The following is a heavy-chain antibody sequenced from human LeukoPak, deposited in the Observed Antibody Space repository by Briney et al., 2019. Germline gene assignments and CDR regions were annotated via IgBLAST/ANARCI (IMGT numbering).Heavy chain of an antibody. CDR1: GGSISSYY. CDR3: AGLDYGDLQALNY. CDR2: IYYSGST. Sequence: SETLSLTCTVSGGSISSYYWSWIRQPPGKGLEWIGYIYYSGSTNYNPSLKSRVTISVDTSKNQFSLKLSSVTAADTAVYYCAGLDYGDLQALNYWGQGTLVTVSS. J-gene: IGHJ4*02. V-gene: IGHV4-59*01. D-gene: IGHD4-17*01.